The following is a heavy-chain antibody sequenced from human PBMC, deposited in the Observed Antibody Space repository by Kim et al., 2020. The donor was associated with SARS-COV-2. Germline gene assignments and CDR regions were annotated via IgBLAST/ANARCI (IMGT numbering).Heavy chain of an antibody. CDR2: IKQDGSEK. V-gene: IGHV3-7*04. J-gene: IGHJ6*02. CDR1: GFTFSSYW. Sequence: GGSLRLSCAASGFTFSSYWMSWVRQAPGKGLEWVANIKQDGSEKYYVDSVKGRFTISRDNAKNSLYLQMNSLRAEDTAVYYCARGTRGPGDYYYYYGMDVWGQGTTVTVSS. D-gene: IGHD4-17*01. CDR3: ARGTRGPGDYYYYYGMDV.